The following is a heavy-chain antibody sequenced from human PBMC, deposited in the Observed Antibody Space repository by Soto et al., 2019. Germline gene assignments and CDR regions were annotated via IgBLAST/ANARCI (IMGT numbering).Heavy chain of an antibody. CDR2: IYHSGST. Sequence: SETLSLTCAVSGGSISSGGYSWSWIRQPPGKGLEWIGYIYHSGSTYYNPSLKSRVTISVDRSKNQFSLKLSSVTAADTAVYYCARLQLGYCSGGSCYDYWGQGTLVTVSS. CDR1: GGSISSGGYS. V-gene: IGHV4-30-2*01. D-gene: IGHD2-15*01. CDR3: ARLQLGYCSGGSCYDY. J-gene: IGHJ4*02.